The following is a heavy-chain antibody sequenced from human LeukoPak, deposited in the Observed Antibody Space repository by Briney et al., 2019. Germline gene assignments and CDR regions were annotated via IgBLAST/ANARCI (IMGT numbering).Heavy chain of an antibody. CDR1: GGSIGSGDHY. V-gene: IGHV4-30-4*01. D-gene: IGHD3-10*01. J-gene: IGHJ6*02. CDR2: IYYSGST. Sequence: SQTLSLTCTVSGGSIGSGDHYWSWIRQPPGKGLEWIGYIYYSGSTYYNPSLKSRVTISVDTSENQFSLKLSSVTAADTAVYYCARVFYGSGSYYRRYYYYGMDVWGQGTTVTVSS. CDR3: ARVFYGSGSYYRRYYYYGMDV.